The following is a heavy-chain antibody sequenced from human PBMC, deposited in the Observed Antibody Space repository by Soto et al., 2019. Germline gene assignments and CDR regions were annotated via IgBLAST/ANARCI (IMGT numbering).Heavy chain of an antibody. J-gene: IGHJ3*02. D-gene: IGHD3-22*01. V-gene: IGHV4-39*01. CDR2: IYYSGST. Sequence: QLQLQESGPGLVKPSETLSLTCTVSGGSISSSSYYWGWIRQPPGKGLEWIGSIYYSGSTYYNPSLKSRVTISVDTSKNQFSLKLSSVTAADTAVYYCARQTHYYDSSGYYRPDAFDIWGQGTMVTVSS. CDR1: GGSISSSSYY. CDR3: ARQTHYYDSSGYYRPDAFDI.